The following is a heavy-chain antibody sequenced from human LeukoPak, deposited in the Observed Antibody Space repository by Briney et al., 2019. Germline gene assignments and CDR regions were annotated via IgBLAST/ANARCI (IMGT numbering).Heavy chain of an antibody. V-gene: IGHV1-8*03. CDR3: ARRSYDFWDDAFDI. D-gene: IGHD3-3*01. CDR1: GYTFTSYD. J-gene: IGHJ3*02. CDR2: MNPNSGNT. Sequence: GASVKVSCKASGYTFTSYDINWVRQATGQGLEWMGWMNPNSGNTGYAQKFQGRVTITRNTSISTAYMELNSLRSEDTAVYYCARRSYDFWDDAFDIWGQGTMVTVSS.